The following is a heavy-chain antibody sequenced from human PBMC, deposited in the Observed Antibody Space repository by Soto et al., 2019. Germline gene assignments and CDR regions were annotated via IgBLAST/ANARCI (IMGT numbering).Heavy chain of an antibody. CDR2: ISAYNGNT. J-gene: IGHJ6*02. Sequence: QVQLVQSGAEVKKPGASVKVSCKASGYTFTSYGISWVRQAPGQGLEWMGWISAYNGNTNYAQKLQGRVTMTTDTSTSTAYIEVGSRRSCDTAVYYCARISLNRVACYYNGMDGWGQWTTVTVSS. V-gene: IGHV1-18*01. CDR3: ARISLNRVACYYNGMDG. CDR1: GYTFTSYG. D-gene: IGHD3-16*02.